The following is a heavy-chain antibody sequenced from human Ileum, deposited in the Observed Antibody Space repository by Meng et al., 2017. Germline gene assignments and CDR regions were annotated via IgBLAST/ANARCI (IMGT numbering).Heavy chain of an antibody. CDR3: ARFEAAVKDMTA. D-gene: IGHD2-15*01. CDR2: INSDGTST. CDR1: GVTFRSYW. Sequence: GEAVKISCAFSGVTFRSYWMLWVRQAPGKGLVRVSRINSDGTSTSYVASVKGRFTISRDNAKNTLYLQMNSLRAEDTAVYYCARFEAAVKDMTAWGQGTLVTVSS. V-gene: IGHV3-74*01. J-gene: IGHJ5*02.